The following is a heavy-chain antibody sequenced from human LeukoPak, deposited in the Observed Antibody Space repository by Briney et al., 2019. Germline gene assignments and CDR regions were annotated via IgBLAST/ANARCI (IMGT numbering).Heavy chain of an antibody. J-gene: IGHJ6*03. D-gene: IGHD3-3*01. Sequence: GGSLRLSCAASGFTFTSYGMHWVRQAPGKGLEWVAFIRFDGTSEFYADSVKARFTISRDNSQNTVSLQLNNLRIEDTALYYCAKTSLSDPSGHYYYMDVWGKGTTVTVSS. V-gene: IGHV3-30*02. CDR3: AKTSLSDPSGHYYYMDV. CDR1: GFTFTSYG. CDR2: IRFDGTSE.